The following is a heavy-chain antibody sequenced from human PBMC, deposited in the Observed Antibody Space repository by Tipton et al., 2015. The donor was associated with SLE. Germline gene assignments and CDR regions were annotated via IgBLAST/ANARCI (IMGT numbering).Heavy chain of an antibody. J-gene: IGHJ4*02. Sequence: GSLRLSCAVYGGSFSGYHWSWIRQPPGKGLEWIGEINHSGSATYNPSLKSRVTISLDTSKNQFSLKLRSVTAADTAVYYCARGGYDFWSGPGNYWGQGTLVTVSS. V-gene: IGHV4-34*01. CDR3: ARGGYDFWSGPGNY. D-gene: IGHD3-3*01. CDR1: GGSFSGYH. CDR2: INHSGSA.